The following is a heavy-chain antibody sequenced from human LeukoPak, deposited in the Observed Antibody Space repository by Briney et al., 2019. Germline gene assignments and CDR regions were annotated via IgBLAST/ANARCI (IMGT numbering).Heavy chain of an antibody. CDR1: GGSFSGYY. V-gene: IGHV4-34*01. D-gene: IGHD3-9*01. CDR3: ARRGSSVGAFDWLFIPRHDAFDI. Sequence: PSETLSLSCAVYGGSFSGYYWSWIRQPPGKGLEWIGGINHSGSTNYNPSLKSRVTISVDTSKNQFSLKLSSVTAADTAVYYCARRGSSVGAFDWLFIPRHDAFDIWGQGTMVTVSS. J-gene: IGHJ3*02. CDR2: INHSGST.